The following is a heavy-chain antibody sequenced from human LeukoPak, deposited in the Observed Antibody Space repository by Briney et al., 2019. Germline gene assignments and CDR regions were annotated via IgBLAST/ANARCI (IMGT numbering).Heavy chain of an antibody. CDR3: ARDYRAQKGGDDYGDDY. Sequence: ASVKVSCKASGYTFTNYGISWVRQAPGQGLEWMGWVSIYNDNTNYAQKLQGRVTMTTDTSATTAYMELRSLRSEDTAVYYCARDYRAQKGGDDYGDDYWGQGTLVIVSS. V-gene: IGHV1-18*04. CDR1: GYTFTNYG. J-gene: IGHJ4*02. D-gene: IGHD4-17*01. CDR2: VSIYNDNT.